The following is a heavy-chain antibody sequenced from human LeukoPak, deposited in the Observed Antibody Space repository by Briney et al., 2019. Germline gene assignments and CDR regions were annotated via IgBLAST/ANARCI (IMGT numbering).Heavy chain of an antibody. CDR2: IYTTGRT. V-gene: IGHV4-4*09. Sequence: SETLSLTCSVSGGSVNSYYWSWIRQPPGKGLEWIGYIYTTGRTYYNPSLKSRVTISVDTSKNQFSLKLSSVTAADTAVYYCAKILGSGVWYGFDIWGQGTMVTVSS. J-gene: IGHJ3*02. CDR1: GGSVNSYY. D-gene: IGHD7-27*01. CDR3: AKILGSGVWYGFDI.